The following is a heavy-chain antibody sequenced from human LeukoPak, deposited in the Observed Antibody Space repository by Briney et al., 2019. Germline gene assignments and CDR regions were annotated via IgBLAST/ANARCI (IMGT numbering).Heavy chain of an antibody. CDR2: IIPIFGTA. V-gene: IGHV1-69*13. CDR1: GGTFSSYA. CDR3: ARVVPDYGGNFDP. Sequence: SVKVSCKASGGTFSSYAISWVRQAPGQGLEWMGGIIPIFGTANYAQKFQGRVTITANESTSTAYMELSSLRSEDTAVYYCARVVPDYGGNFDPWGQGTLVTVSS. D-gene: IGHD4-23*01. J-gene: IGHJ5*02.